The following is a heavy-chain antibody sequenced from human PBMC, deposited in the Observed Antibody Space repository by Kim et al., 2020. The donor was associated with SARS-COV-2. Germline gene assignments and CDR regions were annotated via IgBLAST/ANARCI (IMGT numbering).Heavy chain of an antibody. Sequence: ASVKVSCKASGYTFTSYGISWVRQAPGQGLEWMGWISAYNGNTNYAQKLQGRVTMTTDTSTSTAYMELRSLRSDDTAVYYCARDSPRIAAAGTGAGDVWGQGTTVTVSS. J-gene: IGHJ6*02. D-gene: IGHD6-13*01. CDR1: GYTFTSYG. V-gene: IGHV1-18*01. CDR2: ISAYNGNT. CDR3: ARDSPRIAAAGTGAGDV.